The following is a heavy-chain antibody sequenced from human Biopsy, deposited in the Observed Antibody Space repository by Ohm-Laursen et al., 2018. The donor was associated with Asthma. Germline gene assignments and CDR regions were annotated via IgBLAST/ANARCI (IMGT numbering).Heavy chain of an antibody. J-gene: IGHJ4*02. D-gene: IGHD5-18*01. CDR1: GFTFSSYS. V-gene: IGHV3-48*02. CDR3: ARFKRGYSYGYAGVFDY. CDR2: ISSSSSTI. Sequence: LRLSCSASGFTFSSYSMNWVRRAPGKGLEWVSYISSSSSTIYYADSVKGRFTISRDNAKNSLYLQMNSLRDEDTAVYYCARFKRGYSYGYAGVFDYWGQGTLVTVSS.